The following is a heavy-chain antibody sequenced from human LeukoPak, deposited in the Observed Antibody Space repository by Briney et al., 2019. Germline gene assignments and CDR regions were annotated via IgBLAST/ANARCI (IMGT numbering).Heavy chain of an antibody. CDR3: ARAEARYSSGYYPNWFDP. CDR1: GYTXTSYG. CDR2: ISGYNGYT. J-gene: IGHJ5*02. Sequence: ASVKVSCKASGYTXTSYGISWVRQAPGQGLEWMGWISGYNGYTHYAHNLQGRVTMTTDTSTSTAYMELRSLRSDDTAVYYCARAEARYSSGYYPNWFDPWGQGTLVTVSS. V-gene: IGHV1-18*01. D-gene: IGHD3-22*01.